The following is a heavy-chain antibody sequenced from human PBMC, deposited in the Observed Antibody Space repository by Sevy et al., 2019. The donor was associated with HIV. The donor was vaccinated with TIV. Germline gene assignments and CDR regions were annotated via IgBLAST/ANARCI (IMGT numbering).Heavy chain of an antibody. Sequence: ASVKVSCKASGGTFSNYAISWVRQAPGQGLEWMGGIIPIFETPNYAQKFQDRVTITADESTSTVYMELSSLRSEDPAVYYCAREADYYGSGTYYVYFDYWGQGTLVTVSS. CDR2: IIPIFETP. J-gene: IGHJ4*02. CDR3: AREADYYGSGTYYVYFDY. CDR1: GGTFSNYA. D-gene: IGHD3-10*01. V-gene: IGHV1-69*13.